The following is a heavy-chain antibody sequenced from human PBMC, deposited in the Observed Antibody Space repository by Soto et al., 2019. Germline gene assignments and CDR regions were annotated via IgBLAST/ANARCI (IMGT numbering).Heavy chain of an antibody. V-gene: IGHV3-64D*09. J-gene: IGHJ4*02. CDR2: ISSNGGST. D-gene: IGHD3-10*01. CDR3: VTGGGFGELLFDY. CDR1: GFTFSSYA. Sequence: GESLKISCSASGFTFSSYAMHWVRQAPGKGLESVSAISSNGGSTYYADSVKGRFTISRDNSKNTLYLQMSSLRAEDTAVYYCVTGGGFGELLFDYWGQGTLVTVSS.